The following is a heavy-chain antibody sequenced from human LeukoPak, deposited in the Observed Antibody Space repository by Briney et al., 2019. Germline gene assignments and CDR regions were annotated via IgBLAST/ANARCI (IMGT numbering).Heavy chain of an antibody. D-gene: IGHD3-9*01. CDR2: IISKTAGGTT. Sequence: GGSLRLSCAPSGFTFSNAWMSWVRQAPGEGREWVGRIISKTAGGTTDYAAPVKGRFTISRDDSKNTKYLQMNSLKTEDTAVYYCTALAYYDILPGYHFYFDYWGQGTLVTVSS. J-gene: IGHJ4*02. CDR1: GFTFSNAW. CDR3: TALAYYDILPGYHFYFDY. V-gene: IGHV3-15*01.